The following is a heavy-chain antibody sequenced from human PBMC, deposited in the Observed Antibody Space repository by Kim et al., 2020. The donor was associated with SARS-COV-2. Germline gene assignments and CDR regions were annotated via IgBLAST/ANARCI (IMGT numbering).Heavy chain of an antibody. CDR2: IYSGGST. V-gene: IGHV3-53*01. J-gene: IGHJ5*02. Sequence: GGSLRPSCAASGFTVSSNYMSWVRQAPGKGLEWVSVIYSGGSTYYADSVKGRFTISRDNSKNTLYLQMNSLRAEDTAVYYCARGSGLASWFDPWGQGTLVTVSS. CDR3: ARGSGLASWFDP. CDR1: GFTVSSNY. D-gene: IGHD3-10*01.